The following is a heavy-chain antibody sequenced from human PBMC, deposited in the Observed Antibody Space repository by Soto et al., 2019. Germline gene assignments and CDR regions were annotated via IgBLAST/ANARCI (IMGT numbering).Heavy chain of an antibody. D-gene: IGHD2-15*01. J-gene: IGHJ6*02. CDR2: ISGSGGST. CDR1: GFTFSSYA. Sequence: PGGSLRLSCAASGFTFSSYAMSWVRQAPGKGLEWVSAISGSGGSTYYADSVKGRFTISRDNSKNTLYLQMNSMRAEDTAVYYCARSKGGPAIVYGMDVWGQGTTVTVSS. V-gene: IGHV3-23*01. CDR3: ARSKGGPAIVYGMDV.